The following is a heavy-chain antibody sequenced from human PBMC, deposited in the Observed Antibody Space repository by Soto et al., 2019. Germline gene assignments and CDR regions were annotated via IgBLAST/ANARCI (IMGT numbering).Heavy chain of an antibody. V-gene: IGHV3-74*01. Sequence: LRLSCAASGFNFSNHWMHWVRQRPAEGLVWVSRITSDGKSKAYAESVKGRFAISRDNAKNTLYLQMNGLTAEDTAVYYCARESGDWPLNWFDPWGQGTLVNVSS. CDR2: ITSDGKSK. CDR3: ARESGDWPLNWFDP. D-gene: IGHD2-21*02. CDR1: GFNFSNHW. J-gene: IGHJ5*02.